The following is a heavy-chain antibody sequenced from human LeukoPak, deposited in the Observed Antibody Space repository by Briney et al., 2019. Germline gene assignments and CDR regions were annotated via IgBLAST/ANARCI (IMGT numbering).Heavy chain of an antibody. CDR3: ARGQRGTYSYYFDC. J-gene: IGHJ4*02. Sequence: GGSLRLSCAAYGFSFDDYSIHWVRQAPGEGLEWVSLISWDGGSTDYADSVKGRFTTSRDRSKKSLYLQMSSLRTDDTALYYCARGQRGTYSYYFDCWGQGTLVTVSS. CDR2: ISWDGGST. V-gene: IGHV3-43*01. CDR1: GFSFDDYS. D-gene: IGHD1-26*01.